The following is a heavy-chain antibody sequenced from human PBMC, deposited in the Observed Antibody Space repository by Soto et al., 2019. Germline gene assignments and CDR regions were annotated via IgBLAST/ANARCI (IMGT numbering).Heavy chain of an antibody. D-gene: IGHD5-12*01. Sequence: PGGSLRLSCAASGFTFSSYAMSWVRQAPGKGLEWVSAISGSGGSTYYADSVKGRFTISRDNSKNTLYLQMNSLRAEDTAVYYCAKDFPRGYSGYDSSGRYYYYGMDVWGQGTTVTVSS. CDR1: GFTFSSYA. V-gene: IGHV3-23*01. CDR3: AKDFPRGYSGYDSSGRYYYYGMDV. CDR2: ISGSGGST. J-gene: IGHJ6*02.